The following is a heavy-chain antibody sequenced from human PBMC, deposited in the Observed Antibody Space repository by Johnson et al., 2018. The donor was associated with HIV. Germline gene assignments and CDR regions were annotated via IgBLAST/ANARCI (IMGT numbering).Heavy chain of an antibody. CDR1: GFTFSSYD. CDR3: ARGTYYYDSSGYVRAFDI. D-gene: IGHD3-22*01. CDR2: IGTAGDT. J-gene: IGHJ3*02. V-gene: IGHV3-13*01. Sequence: VQLVESGGGLVQPGGSLRLSCAASGFTFSSYDMHWVRQATGKGLEWVSAIGTAGDTYYPGSVKGRFTISRENAKNSLYLQMHSLRMEDTALYYCARGTYYYDSSGYVRAFDIWGQGTMVTVSS.